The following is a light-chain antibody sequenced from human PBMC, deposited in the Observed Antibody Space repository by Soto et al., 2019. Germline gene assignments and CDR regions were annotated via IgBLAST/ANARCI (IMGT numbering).Light chain of an antibody. CDR3: SSYTRTNTLL. Sequence: QSALTQPASVSGSPGQSITISCTGASSDVGDYNYVSWYQQHPGKAPKLIIYGVSDRPSGISHRFSGSKSGNTASLTISGLQAEDEADYYCSSYTRTNTLLFGGGTKLTVL. CDR2: GVS. V-gene: IGLV2-14*03. J-gene: IGLJ2*01. CDR1: SSDVGDYNY.